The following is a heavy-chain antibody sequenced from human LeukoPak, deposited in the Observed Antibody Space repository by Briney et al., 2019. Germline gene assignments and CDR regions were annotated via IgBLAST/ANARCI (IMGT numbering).Heavy chain of an antibody. V-gene: IGHV3-33*01. CDR3: ARRGYGDTHFDY. D-gene: IGHD4-17*01. CDR1: GSTFSSYG. J-gene: IGHJ4*02. CDR2: IWYNGSNK. Sequence: GGSLRLSCAASGSTFSSYGMHWVRQAPGKGLEWVAVIWYNGSNKYYADSVKGRFTISRDNSKNTLYLQMNSLRAEDTAVYYCARRGYGDTHFDYWGQGTLVTVSS.